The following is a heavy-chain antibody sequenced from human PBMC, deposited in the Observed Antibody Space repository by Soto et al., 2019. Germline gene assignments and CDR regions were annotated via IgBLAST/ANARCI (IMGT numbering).Heavy chain of an antibody. J-gene: IGHJ5*02. V-gene: IGHV4-39*01. D-gene: IGHD6-13*01. CDR2: FYSGST. CDR1: GASISSRSSY. CDR3: ATTRGIAVGGSFDH. Sequence: SETLSLTCIVSGASISSRSSYWGWIRQPPGKGLEWVGTFYSGSTYNNPSLKSRVTISVDTSKNQFSLKLSSVAAEDTAIYYCATTRGIAVGGSFDHWGQGTLVTVSS.